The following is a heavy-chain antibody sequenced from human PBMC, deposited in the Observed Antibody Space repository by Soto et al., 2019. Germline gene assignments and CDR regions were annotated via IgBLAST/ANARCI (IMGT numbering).Heavy chain of an antibody. J-gene: IGHJ3*02. Sequence: QVQLQESDPGLVKPSETLSLTCIVSGASISSSYWSWIRQSPGKGLEWIAYVYYTGKTNSNPSLSGRVTVSVDTSKNQFSLKLTSVTAADTAVYYCARGFFDTSSGHSNPFDIWGQGTMDTVSS. V-gene: IGHV4-59*01. CDR3: ARGFFDTSSGHSNPFDI. D-gene: IGHD3-22*01. CDR1: GASISSSY. CDR2: VYYTGKT.